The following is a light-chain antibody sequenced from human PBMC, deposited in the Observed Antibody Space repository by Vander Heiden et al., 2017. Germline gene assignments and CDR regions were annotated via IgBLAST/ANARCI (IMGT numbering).Light chain of an antibody. CDR3: QQSYRTPRT. V-gene: IGKV1-39*01. CDR2: TAS. CDR1: QSISSY. J-gene: IGKJ1*01. Sequence: DIQMNQSPSSLSASVGDRVTITCRASQSISSYLNWYQQKPGKAPKLLIYTASSLRSGVPSRFSGSGSGTDFTLTISSLQPEDFATYYCQQSYRTPRTFGQGTKVEIK.